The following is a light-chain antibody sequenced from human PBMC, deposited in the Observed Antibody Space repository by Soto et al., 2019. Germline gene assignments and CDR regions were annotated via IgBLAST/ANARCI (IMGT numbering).Light chain of an antibody. CDR2: WAS. CDR1: QSVLYSSNDKNY. CDR3: LQYYSTPEA. J-gene: IGKJ1*01. Sequence: IVMTQSPDSLAVSLGERATINCKSTQSVLYSSNDKNYLAWYQQKPGQPPKLLIYWASTRESGVPDRFSGSGSGTDLTLTIISLQAEDVAVYYCLQYYSTPEAFGQGTRVEIK. V-gene: IGKV4-1*01.